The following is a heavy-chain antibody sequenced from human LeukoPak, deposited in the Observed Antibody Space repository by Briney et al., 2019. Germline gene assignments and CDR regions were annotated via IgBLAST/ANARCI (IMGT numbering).Heavy chain of an antibody. CDR2: IYYSGST. D-gene: IGHD3-3*01. J-gene: IGHJ5*02. V-gene: IGHV4-39*01. CDR1: GGSISSSSYY. CDR3: ARGCLYYDFWSGYDH. Sequence: SETLSLTCTVSGGSISSSSYYWGWIRQPPGKGLEWIGSIYYSGSTYYNPSLKSRVTISVDTSKNQFSLKLSSVTAADTAVYYCARGCLYYDFWSGYDHWGQGTLVTVSS.